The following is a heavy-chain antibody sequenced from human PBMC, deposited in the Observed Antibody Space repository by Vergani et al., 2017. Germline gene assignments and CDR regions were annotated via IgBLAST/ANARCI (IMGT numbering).Heavy chain of an antibody. J-gene: IGHJ5*02. CDR3: AKSYGWELLHWFDP. CDR1: GYTFTSYG. V-gene: IGHV1-69*13. Sequence: QVQLVQSGAEVKKPGASVKVSCKASGYTFTSYGISWVRQAPGQGLEWMGGITPIFGTAKYAQKFQGRVTITADESTNTAYMELSSLRSEDTAVYYCAKSYGWELLHWFDPWGQGTLVTVSS. D-gene: IGHD1-26*01. CDR2: ITPIFGTA.